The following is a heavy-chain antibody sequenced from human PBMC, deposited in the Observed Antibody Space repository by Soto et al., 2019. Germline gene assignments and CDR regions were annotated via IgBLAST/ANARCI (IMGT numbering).Heavy chain of an antibody. Sequence: KASETLSLTCTVSGGSISSGGYYWSWIRQHPGKGLEWIGYIYYSGSTYYNPSLKSRVTISVDTSKNQFSLKLSSVTAADTAVYYCARMADYGGNTFDYWGQGTLVTVSS. V-gene: IGHV4-31*03. J-gene: IGHJ4*02. CDR2: IYYSGST. CDR1: GGSISSGGYY. CDR3: ARMADYGGNTFDY. D-gene: IGHD4-17*01.